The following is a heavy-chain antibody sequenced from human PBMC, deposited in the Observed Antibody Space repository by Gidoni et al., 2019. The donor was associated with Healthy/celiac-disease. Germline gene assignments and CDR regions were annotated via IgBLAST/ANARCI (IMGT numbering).Heavy chain of an antibody. J-gene: IGHJ4*02. Sequence: QVQLQESGPGLVKPSETLSLTCTVSGGSISSSYWSWIRQPAGKGLEWIGRIYTSGSTNYNPSLKSRVTMSVDTSKNQFSLKLSSVTAADTAVYYCARGLLYSSSWWTFDYWGQGTLVTVSS. CDR2: IYTSGST. CDR3: ARGLLYSSSWWTFDY. D-gene: IGHD6-13*01. CDR1: GGSISSSY. V-gene: IGHV4-4*07.